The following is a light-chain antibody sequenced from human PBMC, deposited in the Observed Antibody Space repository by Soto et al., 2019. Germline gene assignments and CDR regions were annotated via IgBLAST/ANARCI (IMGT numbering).Light chain of an antibody. CDR1: QSVSSSY. V-gene: IGKV3-20*01. J-gene: IGKJ5*01. CDR2: GAS. CDR3: QQYSDLPMT. Sequence: PVERVTLSCRASQSVSSSYLTWYQQKPGQAPRLLIYGASTRATSIPDRFSGSASGADFTLTISRLEPEDFAVYFCQQYSDLPMTFGQGTRLEI.